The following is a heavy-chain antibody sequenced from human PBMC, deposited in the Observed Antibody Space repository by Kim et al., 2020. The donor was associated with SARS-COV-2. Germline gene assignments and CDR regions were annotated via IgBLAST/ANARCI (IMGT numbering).Heavy chain of an antibody. CDR3: AKAFNYGSASAYASFDS. CDR1: GFTFSNYA. CDR2: ITSSGGET. V-gene: IGHV3-23*01. J-gene: IGHJ5*01. D-gene: IGHD3-10*01. Sequence: GGSRLSCAASGFTFSNYAMSWVRQTPGKGLEWVSTITSSGGETFYADSVKGRFAISRDNSENTLFLQMNSLRVEDTAIYYCAKAFNYGSASAYASFDSWGQGSLVTISS.